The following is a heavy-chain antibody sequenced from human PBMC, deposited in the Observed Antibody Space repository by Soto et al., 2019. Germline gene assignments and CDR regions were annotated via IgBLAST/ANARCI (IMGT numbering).Heavy chain of an antibody. J-gene: IGHJ5*02. Sequence: SETLSLTCTVSGGSISSGGYYWSWIRQHPGKGPEWIGYIYYSGSTYYNPSLKSRVTISVDTSKNQFSLKLSSVTAADTAVYYCARAPGYSYGLINWFDPWGQGTLVTVSS. CDR2: IYYSGST. CDR1: GGSISSGGYY. D-gene: IGHD5-18*01. CDR3: ARAPGYSYGLINWFDP. V-gene: IGHV4-31*03.